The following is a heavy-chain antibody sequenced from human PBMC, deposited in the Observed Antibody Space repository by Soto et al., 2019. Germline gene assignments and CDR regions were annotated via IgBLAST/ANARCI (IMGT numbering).Heavy chain of an antibody. D-gene: IGHD3-10*02. Sequence: SETLSLTFTVSGVCVSSGSFYWAWIRQPPWKGLEWIWFISYSGTTNYNPSLKSRVTISVDTSRSQISLNVRSVTAAETAIYYCARLIKVQDAVLGYFDSWRQGTLVTVPS. V-gene: IGHV4-61*01. CDR1: GVCVSSGSFY. J-gene: IGHJ4*02. CDR2: ISYSGTT. CDR3: ARLIKVQDAVLGYFDS.